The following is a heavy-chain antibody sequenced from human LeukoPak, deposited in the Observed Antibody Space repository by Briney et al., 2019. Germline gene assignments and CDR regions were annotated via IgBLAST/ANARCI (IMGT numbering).Heavy chain of an antibody. CDR1: GRSISSYY. CDR2: IYYSGST. CDR3: AWRAVYFVC. Sequence: SETLSLSCTVSGRSISSYYRSWIRQPPGRGLEWIGYIYYSGSTNYNPSLKSRVTISVDTSKNQFSLKLSSVTAADTAVYYCAWRAVYFVCWGHRNLVTVSS. V-gene: IGHV4-59*08. D-gene: IGHD3-3*01. J-gene: IGHJ4*01.